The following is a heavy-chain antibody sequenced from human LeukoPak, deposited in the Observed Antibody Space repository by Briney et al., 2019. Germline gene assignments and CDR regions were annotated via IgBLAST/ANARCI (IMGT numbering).Heavy chain of an antibody. Sequence: PGGSLRLSCAASGFTFSSYGMSWVRQAPGKGLEWVSSISSSSSYIYYADSVKGRFTISRDNAKNSLYLQMNSLTAEDTAVYYCARGRGSSYDYYFDYWGQGTLVTVSS. CDR2: ISSSSSYI. CDR3: ARGRGSSYDYYFDY. J-gene: IGHJ4*02. CDR1: GFTFSSYG. D-gene: IGHD2-2*01. V-gene: IGHV3-21*01.